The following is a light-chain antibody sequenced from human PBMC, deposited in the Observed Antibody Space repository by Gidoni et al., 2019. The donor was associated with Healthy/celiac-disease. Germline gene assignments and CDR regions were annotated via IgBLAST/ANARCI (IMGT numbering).Light chain of an antibody. V-gene: IGLV3-1*01. Sequence: SYELTQPPSVSVSPGQTASITCSGDNLGDKYACWYQQKPGQSPGLVIYQDSKRPSGIPERFSGSNSGNTATLTISGTQAMDEADYYCQAWDSSNVVFGGGTKLTVL. CDR2: QDS. CDR1: NLGDKY. CDR3: QAWDSSNVV. J-gene: IGLJ2*01.